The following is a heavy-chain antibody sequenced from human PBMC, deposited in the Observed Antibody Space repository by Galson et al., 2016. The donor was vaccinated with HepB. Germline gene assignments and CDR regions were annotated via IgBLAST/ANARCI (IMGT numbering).Heavy chain of an antibody. CDR1: GFTFSSYG. Sequence: SLRLSCAASGFTFSSYGMHWVRQAPGKGLEWVAIIWYDGSNKYYADSVKGRFTISRDNSKNTLYLQLNSLRAEDTAVYYCARAGKLDLDLWGQGTLVTVSS. V-gene: IGHV3-33*01. CDR3: ARAGKLDLDL. D-gene: IGHD4-23*01. CDR2: IWYDGSNK. J-gene: IGHJ5*02.